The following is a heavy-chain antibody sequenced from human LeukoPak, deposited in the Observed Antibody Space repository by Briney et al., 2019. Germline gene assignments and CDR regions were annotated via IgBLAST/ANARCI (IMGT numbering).Heavy chain of an antibody. CDR1: GYTFTSYY. Sequence: EASVKVSCKSSGYTFTSYYMYWVRQAPGPGLEWMGIINPNGGSTSYAQKFQGRVTMTRDTSTSTVYMELSSLRSEDTAVYYCARGGMATIPGYFDLWGRGTLVTVSS. CDR3: ARGGMATIPGYFDL. V-gene: IGHV1-46*01. J-gene: IGHJ2*01. D-gene: IGHD5-24*01. CDR2: INPNGGST.